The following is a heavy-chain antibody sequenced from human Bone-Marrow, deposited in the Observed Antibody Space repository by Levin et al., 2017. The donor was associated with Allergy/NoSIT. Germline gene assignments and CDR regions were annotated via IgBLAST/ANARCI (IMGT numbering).Heavy chain of an antibody. CDR1: GYTFTKYA. J-gene: IGHJ5*02. D-gene: IGHD1-26*01. CDR3: ATDRWDQFFNWFDP. V-gene: IGHV1-3*01. CDR2: ITAATGNT. Sequence: GASVKVSCKASGYTFTKYAIHWVRQAPGQGLEWMGFITAATGNTQSSQKFQDRVTFTTDTSASTAYMELMSLRSDDTAMYFCATDRWDQFFNWFDPWGQGTLVTVSS.